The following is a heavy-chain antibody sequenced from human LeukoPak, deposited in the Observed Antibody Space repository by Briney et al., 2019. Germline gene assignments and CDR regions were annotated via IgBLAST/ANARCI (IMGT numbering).Heavy chain of an antibody. Sequence: PGGSLRLSCAASGFSFNSDWMDWVRQAPGKGLEWVANIKHYESEKNYLDSVKGRFTISRDNAQNSLYLQMNGLRVEDTAVYYCTRRLDDWGQGTLVTVSS. CDR3: TRRLDD. CDR1: GFSFNSDW. V-gene: IGHV3-7*01. D-gene: IGHD3-16*01. J-gene: IGHJ4*02. CDR2: IKHYESEK.